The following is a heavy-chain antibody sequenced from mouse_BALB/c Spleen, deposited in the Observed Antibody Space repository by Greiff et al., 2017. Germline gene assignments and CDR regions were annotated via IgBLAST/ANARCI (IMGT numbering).Heavy chain of an antibody. CDR1: GFTFSSYG. CDR2: ISSGGSYT. V-gene: IGHV5-6*02. D-gene: IGHD1-2*01. J-gene: IGHJ2*01. CDR3: ARQATATPFDY. Sequence: DVMLVESGGDLVKPGGSLKLSCAASGFTFSSYGMSWVRQTPDKRLEWVATISSGGSYTYYPDSVKGRFTISRDNAKNTLYLQMSSLKSEDTAMYYCARQATATPFDYWGQGTTLTVSS.